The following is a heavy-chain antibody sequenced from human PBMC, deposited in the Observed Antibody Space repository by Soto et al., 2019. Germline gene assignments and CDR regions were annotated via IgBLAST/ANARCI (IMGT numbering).Heavy chain of an antibody. V-gene: IGHV1-2*02. Sequence: ASVKVSCKPSGYTFTDYYIHWLRQAPGQGLEWMGWINPNSGNTNYAQRFQGRVTMTRDTSISTVYMYLSSLRFDDTAVYYCARVMSSGWYGDYWGQGTLVTVSS. D-gene: IGHD6-19*01. CDR2: INPNSGNT. CDR1: GYTFTDYY. CDR3: ARVMSSGWYGDY. J-gene: IGHJ4*02.